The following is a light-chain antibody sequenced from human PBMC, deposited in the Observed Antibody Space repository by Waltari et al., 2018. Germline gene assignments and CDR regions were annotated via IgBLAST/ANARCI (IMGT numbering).Light chain of an antibody. V-gene: IGKV1-8*01. CDR3: QQYYRYPYT. J-gene: IGKJ2*01. Sequence: AIRMTQSPSSFSASIGDRVTITCKASQGVSSSLAWYQQKPGKAPKLLIFATSTLQSGVPSRFSGSGSGTEFTLTVSCLQSEDFATYYCQQYYRYPYTFGQGTKLEIK. CDR2: ATS. CDR1: QGVSSS.